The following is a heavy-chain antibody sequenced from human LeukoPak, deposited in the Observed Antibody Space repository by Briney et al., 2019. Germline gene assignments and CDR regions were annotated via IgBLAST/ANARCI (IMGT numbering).Heavy chain of an antibody. D-gene: IGHD4/OR15-4a*01. CDR3: VRTLHGAYP. Sequence: GGSLRLSCAASGFTFSIYSMNWVRQAPGKGLEWVSLISPTSSYMYYADSVKGRFTVSRDNAKNSLFLQMNSLGAEDTAVYYCVRTLHGAYPWGQGTLVTVSS. J-gene: IGHJ5*02. CDR1: GFTFSIYS. V-gene: IGHV3-21*01. CDR2: ISPTSSYM.